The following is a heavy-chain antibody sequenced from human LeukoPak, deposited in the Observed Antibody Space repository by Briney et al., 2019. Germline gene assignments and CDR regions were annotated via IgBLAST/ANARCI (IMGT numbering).Heavy chain of an antibody. V-gene: IGHV5-51*01. CDR1: GYSFTSYW. CDR3: ARTIAARPGYNWFDP. CDR2: IYPGDSDT. Sequence: PGESLKISCKGSGYSFTSYWIGCVRQMPGKGLEWMGIIYPGDSDTRYSPSFQGQVTISTDKSISTAYLQWSSLKASDTAMYYCARTIAARPGYNWFDPWGQGTLVTVSS. D-gene: IGHD6-6*01. J-gene: IGHJ5*02.